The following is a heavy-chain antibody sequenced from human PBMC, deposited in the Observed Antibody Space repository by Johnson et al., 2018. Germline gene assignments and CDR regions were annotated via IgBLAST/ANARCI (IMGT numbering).Heavy chain of an antibody. J-gene: IGHJ6*02. CDR2: IKEDGSEK. CDR3: ARGGYSSSWYEGYHYYGMDV. CDR1: GFTFSSYW. Sequence: VQLVESGGGLVQPGESLRLSCAASGFTFSSYWMNWVRQAPGEGLEWVASIKEDGSEKHYADSMKGRFTISRDNAKNSLHLQMNSLRAEDTAVYDCARGGYSSSWYEGYHYYGMDVWGQGTTVTVSS. D-gene: IGHD6-13*01. V-gene: IGHV3-7*01.